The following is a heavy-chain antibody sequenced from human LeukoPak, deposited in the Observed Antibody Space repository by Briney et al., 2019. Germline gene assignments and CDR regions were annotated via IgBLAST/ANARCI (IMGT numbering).Heavy chain of an antibody. J-gene: IGHJ4*02. CDR1: GFTFSSYS. CDR3: ARGYYGYDY. CDR2: ISGSGSVS. V-gene: IGHV3-48*01. Sequence: GGSLRLSCAASGFTFSSYSMNWVRQAPGKGLEWISYISGSGSVSYYEDSVKGRFTISRDNAKNSLYLQMNSLRAEDTAVYYCARGYYGYDYWGQGTLVTVSS. D-gene: IGHD3-10*01.